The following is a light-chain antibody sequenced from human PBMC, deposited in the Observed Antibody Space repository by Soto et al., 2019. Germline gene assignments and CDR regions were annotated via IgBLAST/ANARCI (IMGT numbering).Light chain of an antibody. V-gene: IGKV1-12*01. J-gene: IGKJ3*01. CDR1: QDIGSW. CDR2: AAA. CDR3: QQANNFPLT. Sequence: DIQMTQSPSSVYASVGDRVTITCRASQDIGSWLAWYQQKPGKAPKLLIYAAASLQSGVPSRFSATFSGTDFTLTISSLQPEDLATYFCQQANNFPLTFGPGTKVDIK.